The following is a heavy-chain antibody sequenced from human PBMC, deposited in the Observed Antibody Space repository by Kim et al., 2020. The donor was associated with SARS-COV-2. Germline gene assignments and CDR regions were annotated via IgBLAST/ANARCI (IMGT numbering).Heavy chain of an antibody. V-gene: IGHV5-51*01. CDR2: IYPGDSDT. CDR3: ARFTGAEDGYKNWVWDLDY. Sequence: GESLKISCKNSGYSFTNYWIGWVRQMPGKGLEWMGIIYPGDSDTRYSPSFQGQVTISADKSISTAYLLWNTLKASDTAMYYCARFTGAEDGYKNWVWDLDYWGQGTLVTVSS. J-gene: IGHJ4*02. D-gene: IGHD3-16*01. CDR1: GYSFTNYW.